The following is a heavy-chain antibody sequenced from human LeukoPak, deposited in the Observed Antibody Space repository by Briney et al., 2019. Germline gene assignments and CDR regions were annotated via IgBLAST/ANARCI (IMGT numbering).Heavy chain of an antibody. V-gene: IGHV4-59*08. CDR3: ARPEVGANGAFDI. D-gene: IGHD1-26*01. Sequence: SETLSLTCTVSGGSITSYYWNWIRQPPGKGLEWIGYIHYSGSATYNPSLKSRVTISVDTSKNQFSLKLSSVTAADTAVYYCARPEVGANGAFDIWGQGTMVTVSS. CDR1: GGSITSYY. CDR2: IHYSGSA. J-gene: IGHJ3*02.